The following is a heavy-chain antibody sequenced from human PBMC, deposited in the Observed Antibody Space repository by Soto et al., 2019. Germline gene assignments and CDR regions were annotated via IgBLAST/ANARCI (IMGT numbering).Heavy chain of an antibody. CDR3: ARYQIGEGFTA. J-gene: IGHJ5*02. CDR2: MNPHSDT. V-gene: IGHV1-8*01. Sequence: QVQLVQSGAEVKRPGASVKVSCKASGYTYTNLDINWVRQASGQGLEWMGWMNPHSDTGFAQKFQGRVTLTRDTPTSTGYMELTSLRFDDTAVYYCARYQIGEGFTAWGQGTPVTVSS. CDR1: GYTYTNLD.